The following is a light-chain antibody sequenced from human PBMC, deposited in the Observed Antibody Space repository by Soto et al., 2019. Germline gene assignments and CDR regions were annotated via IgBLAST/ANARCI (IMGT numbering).Light chain of an antibody. CDR2: KAS. CDR3: QHYNSYSEA. Sequence: DIQMTQSPSTLSVSVGDRVTITCGASQTISSWLAWYQQKPGQAPKLLIYKASTLKSGVPSRLSGSGSGTEFTLTISSMQPDDFATYYCQHYNSYSEAFGQGTKVDIK. J-gene: IGKJ1*01. V-gene: IGKV1-5*03. CDR1: QTISSW.